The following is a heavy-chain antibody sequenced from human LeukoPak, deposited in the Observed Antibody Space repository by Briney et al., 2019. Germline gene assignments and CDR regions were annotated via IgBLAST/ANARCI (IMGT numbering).Heavy chain of an antibody. CDR1: GLPFSNSE. J-gene: IGHJ4*02. Sequence: GGSLRPSCAASGLPFSNSEMNWVRQAPGKGLEWVSYISNDGNTIYYADSVKGRFTVSRDNAKNSGYLQMNSLRAEDTAVYYCASGVMYYDSSGRNYWGQGTLVTVSS. CDR3: ASGVMYYDSSGRNY. D-gene: IGHD3-22*01. CDR2: ISNDGNTI. V-gene: IGHV3-48*03.